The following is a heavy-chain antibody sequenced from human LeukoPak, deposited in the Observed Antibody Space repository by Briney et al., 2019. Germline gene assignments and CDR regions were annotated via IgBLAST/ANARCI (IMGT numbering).Heavy chain of an antibody. D-gene: IGHD3-9*01. CDR3: ARDGYYDILTGYYFQ. Sequence: GASVKVSCKASGYTFTGYYMHWVQQAPGQGLEWMGWINPNSGGTNYAQKFQGRVTMTRDTSISTAYMELSRLRSDDTAVYYCARDGYYDILTGYYFQWGQGTLVTVSS. CDR2: INPNSGGT. J-gene: IGHJ4*02. CDR1: GYTFTGYY. V-gene: IGHV1-2*02.